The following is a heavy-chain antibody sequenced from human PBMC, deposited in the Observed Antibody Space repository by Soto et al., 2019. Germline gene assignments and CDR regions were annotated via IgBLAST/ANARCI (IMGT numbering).Heavy chain of an antibody. J-gene: IGHJ5*02. CDR2: IIPIFGTA. CDR1: GGTFSSYA. D-gene: IGHD2-15*01. Sequence: SVKVSCKASGGTFSSYAISWVRQAPGQGLEWMGGIIPIFGTANYAQKFQGRVTITADESTSTAYMELSSLRSEDTAVHYCARGRVVPPPDWFDHWGQGSLVTVSS. V-gene: IGHV1-69*13. CDR3: ARGRVVPPPDWFDH.